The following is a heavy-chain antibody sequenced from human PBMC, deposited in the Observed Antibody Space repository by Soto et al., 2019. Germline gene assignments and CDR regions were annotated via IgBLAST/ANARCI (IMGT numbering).Heavy chain of an antibody. CDR2: INHSGST. D-gene: IGHD2-15*01. J-gene: IGHJ4*02. CDR3: AIGHYGGNPFDY. CDR1: GGSFSGYY. Sequence: QVQLQQWGAGLLKPSETLSLTCAVYGGSFSGYYWSWIRQPPGKGLEWLGEINHSGSTNYNPSLKRRVTISVDTSKNQFSLKLSSVTAADTGVYYCAIGHYGGNPFDYWGQGTLVTVSS. V-gene: IGHV4-34*01.